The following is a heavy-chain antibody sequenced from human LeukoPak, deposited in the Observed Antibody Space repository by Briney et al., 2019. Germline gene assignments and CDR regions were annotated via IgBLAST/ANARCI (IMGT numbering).Heavy chain of an antibody. CDR3: AKKRDAFDI. CDR1: GFIFSSYW. Sequence: GGSLRLSCAASGFIFSSYWMTWVRQAPGKGLDWVDNMKQDGSEKHYVDSVKGRFTISRDNARNSLYLQMNSLSAEDTAMYYCAKKRDAFDIWGQGTVVAVSS. J-gene: IGHJ3*02. CDR2: MKQDGSEK. D-gene: IGHD5-24*01. V-gene: IGHV3-7*03.